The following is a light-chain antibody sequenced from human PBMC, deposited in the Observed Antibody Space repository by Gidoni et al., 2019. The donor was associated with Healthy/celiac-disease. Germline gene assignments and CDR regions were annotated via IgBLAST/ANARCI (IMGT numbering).Light chain of an antibody. CDR1: SSNIGAGYD. CDR3: QSYDSSLSGVV. V-gene: IGLV1-40*01. Sequence: QSVLTQPPSVSGAPGLSVTISCTGSSSNIGAGYDVHWYQQLPGTAPKLLIYGNSNRPSGVPDRFSGSKSGTSASLAITGLQAEDEADYYCQSYDSSLSGVVFGGGTKLTVL. CDR2: GNS. J-gene: IGLJ2*01.